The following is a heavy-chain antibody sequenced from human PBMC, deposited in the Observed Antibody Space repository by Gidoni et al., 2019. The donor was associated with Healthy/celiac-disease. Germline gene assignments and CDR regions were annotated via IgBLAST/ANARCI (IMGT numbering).Heavy chain of an antibody. Sequence: QVQLVESGGGVVQPGRSLRLSCAASGFTFSSYAMHWVRQAPGKGLEWVTVISYDGSNKYYADSVKGRFTISRDNSKNTLYRQMNSLRAEDTAVYYCARDPYRGSGSHPGYWGQGTLVTVSS. D-gene: IGHD3-10*01. CDR3: ARDPYRGSGSHPGY. CDR1: GFTFSSYA. V-gene: IGHV3-30*04. J-gene: IGHJ4*02. CDR2: ISYDGSNK.